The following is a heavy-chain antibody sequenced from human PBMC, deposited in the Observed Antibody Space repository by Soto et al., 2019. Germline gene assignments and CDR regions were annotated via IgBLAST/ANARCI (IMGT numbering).Heavy chain of an antibody. CDR2: INPNSGGT. CDR1: GYTFTGYY. J-gene: IGHJ6*03. D-gene: IGHD2-2*01. V-gene: IGHV1-2*04. Sequence: ASVKVSCKASGYTFTGYYMHWVRQAPGQGLEWMGWINPNSGGTNYAQKFQGWVTMTRDTSASTAYMELSSLRSEDTAVYYCARDRERGYCSSTSCYGGPSYYYYMDVWGKGTTVTVSS. CDR3: ARDRERGYCSSTSCYGGPSYYYYMDV.